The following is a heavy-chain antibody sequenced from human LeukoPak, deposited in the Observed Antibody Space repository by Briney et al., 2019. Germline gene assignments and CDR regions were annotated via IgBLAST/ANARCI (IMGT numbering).Heavy chain of an antibody. CDR1: GGSISSYY. D-gene: IGHD2-2*01. Sequence: SETLSLTCTVSGGSISSYYWSWIRQPPGKELEWIGYIYYSGSTNYNPSLKSRVTISVDTSKNQFSLKLSSVTAADTAVYYCAGSSAAKGSIMWGQGTLVTVSS. CDR2: IYYSGST. CDR3: AGSSAAKGSIM. V-gene: IGHV4-59*08. J-gene: IGHJ4*02.